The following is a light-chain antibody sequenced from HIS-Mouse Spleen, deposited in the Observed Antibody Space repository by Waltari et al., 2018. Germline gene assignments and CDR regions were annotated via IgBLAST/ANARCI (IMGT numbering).Light chain of an antibody. Sequence: QSALTQPASVSGSPGQSITISCTGTSSDVGSYNLFSWYQQHPGKAPKLMIYEGSKRPSGVSNRFSGANAGNTASLTISGLQAEDEADYYCCSYAGSSTWVFGGGTKLTVL. CDR1: SSDVGSYNL. CDR3: CSYAGSSTWV. CDR2: EGS. J-gene: IGLJ3*02. V-gene: IGLV2-23*01.